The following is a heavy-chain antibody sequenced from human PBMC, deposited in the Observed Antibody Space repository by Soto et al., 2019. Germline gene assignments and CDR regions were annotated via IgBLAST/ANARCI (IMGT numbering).Heavy chain of an antibody. CDR3: ARVSGEDRRHWYFDL. D-gene: IGHD6-19*01. J-gene: IGHJ2*01. Sequence: QVQLVQSGAEVKKPGSSVKVSCKASGGTFSSYAISWVRQAPGQGLEWMGGIISIFGTANYAQKFQGRVTITADKSTSTAYVELSSLRSEDTAVYYCARVSGEDRRHWYFDLWGRGTLVTVSS. CDR2: IISIFGTA. CDR1: GGTFSSYA. V-gene: IGHV1-69*06.